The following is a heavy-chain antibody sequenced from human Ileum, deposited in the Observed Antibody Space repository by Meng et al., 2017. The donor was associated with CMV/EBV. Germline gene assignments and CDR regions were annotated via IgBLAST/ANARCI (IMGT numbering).Heavy chain of an antibody. CDR2: VNNRGRT. D-gene: IGHD5-24*01. J-gene: IGHJ1*01. V-gene: IGHV4-34*02. CDR3: ASGRLQFTPSALQH. CDR1: GEPLNGFF. Sequence: QLQLPQWGAGLLKPSETLSLTWAVSGEPLNGFFCSWIRQPPGRGLEWIGEVNNRGRTNYNPSLKSRLTISIDTSKRQLSLMVTSVTAADSAIYYCASGRLQFTPSALQHWGPGTLVTVSS.